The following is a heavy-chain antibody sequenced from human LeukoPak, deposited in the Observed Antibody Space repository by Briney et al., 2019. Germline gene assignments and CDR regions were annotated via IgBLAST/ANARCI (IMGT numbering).Heavy chain of an antibody. CDR1: GGSISTFY. J-gene: IGHJ6*03. D-gene: IGHD1-26*01. Sequence: PSETLSLTCTVSGGSISTFYWSWIRQPAGKGLEWIGRIYSSGSTNYNPSLMSRLTMSIDAAKTQFSLNLSSVTAADTAVYYCARDRRSEWELLEGYYYYYIDVWGKGTTVTVSS. V-gene: IGHV4-4*07. CDR3: ARDRRSEWELLEGYYYYYIDV. CDR2: IYSSGST.